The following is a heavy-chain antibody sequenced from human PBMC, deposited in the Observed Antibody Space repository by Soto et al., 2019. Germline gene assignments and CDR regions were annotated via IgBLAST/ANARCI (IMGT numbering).Heavy chain of an antibody. Sequence: EVQLLESGGGLVQPGGSLRLSCAASGFTFSSYAMSWVRQAPGKGLEWVSAISGSGGSTYYADSVKGRFTISRDNSKNTLYLQMNGLRAEGTAVYYCAKVCITYYDFWSGYWSYWGQGTLVTVSS. CDR2: ISGSGGST. V-gene: IGHV3-23*01. CDR1: GFTFSSYA. CDR3: AKVCITYYDFWSGYWSY. D-gene: IGHD3-3*01. J-gene: IGHJ4*02.